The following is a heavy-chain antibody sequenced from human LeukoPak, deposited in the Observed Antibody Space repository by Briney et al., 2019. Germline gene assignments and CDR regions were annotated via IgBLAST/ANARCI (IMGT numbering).Heavy chain of an antibody. J-gene: IGHJ6*03. CDR2: VYYTGST. V-gene: IGHV4-59*01. D-gene: IGHD5-12*01. CDR3: ARGQYSGYDFPLPRYYYYYMDV. Sequence: SETLSLTCTVSGGYISSYYWSWIRQPPGEGLEWIGYVYYTGSTNYNPSLKSRVSISVDTSKNQFSLKLRSVSAADTAVYYCARGQYSGYDFPLPRYYYYYMDVWGKGTTVTISS. CDR1: GGYISSYY.